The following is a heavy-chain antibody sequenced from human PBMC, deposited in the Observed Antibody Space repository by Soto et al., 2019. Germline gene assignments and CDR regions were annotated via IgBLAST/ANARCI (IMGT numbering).Heavy chain of an antibody. CDR3: ARGGGYDSFDF. J-gene: IGHJ4*02. CDR1: GGSISGSC. CDR2: VYYTGST. Sequence: SETLSLTCSVSGGSISGSCWSWIRQSPGKGLEWLGYVYYTGSTNYSPSLRSRVSISVDTSKNEFSLRLSSVTAADKAVYYCARGGGYDSFDFWGQGIQVTVSS. V-gene: IGHV4-59*12. D-gene: IGHD2-15*01.